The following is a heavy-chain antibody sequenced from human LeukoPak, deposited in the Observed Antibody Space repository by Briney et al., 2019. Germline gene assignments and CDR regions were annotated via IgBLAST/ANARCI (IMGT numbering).Heavy chain of an antibody. CDR3: ARPLRINCGMDV. Sequence: GGSLRLSCAASGFTFSSYAMSWVRQTPGKGLEWVSIIYYDGGTYYADSVKGRFTISRDNSKNTMYLQMNSLRAEDTAVYYCARPLRINCGMDVWGQGTTVTVSS. CDR2: IYYDGGT. D-gene: IGHD3-3*01. J-gene: IGHJ6*02. V-gene: IGHV3-53*01. CDR1: GFTFSSYA.